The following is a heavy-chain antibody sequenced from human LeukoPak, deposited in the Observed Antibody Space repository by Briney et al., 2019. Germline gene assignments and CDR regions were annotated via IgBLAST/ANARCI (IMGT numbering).Heavy chain of an antibody. Sequence: SVQVSCNASGYTFPCYYMHWVRQAPGQGLEWMGWINPNSGGTNYAQKFQGRVTMTRDTSISTAYMELSRLRSDDTAVYYFARVQQPAYSSSWYIYWGQGTLVTVSS. CDR1: GYTFPCYY. J-gene: IGHJ4*02. CDR2: INPNSGGT. D-gene: IGHD6-13*01. CDR3: ARVQQPAYSSSWYIY. V-gene: IGHV1-2*02.